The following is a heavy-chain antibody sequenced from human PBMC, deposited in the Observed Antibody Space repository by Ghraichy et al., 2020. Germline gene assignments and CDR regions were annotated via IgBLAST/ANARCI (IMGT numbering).Heavy chain of an antibody. V-gene: IGHV4-4*02. CDR3: ARGGNWRFDS. D-gene: IGHD4-23*01. Sequence: SETLSLTCAVSGGSINNWWSWVRQPLGKGLEWIGEIHHSGSTNYNPSLKSRVIISIDKSKSQFSLYLNSVTAADTAMYYCARGGNWRFDSWGRGTLVIVSS. CDR2: IHHSGST. J-gene: IGHJ4*02. CDR1: GGSINNW.